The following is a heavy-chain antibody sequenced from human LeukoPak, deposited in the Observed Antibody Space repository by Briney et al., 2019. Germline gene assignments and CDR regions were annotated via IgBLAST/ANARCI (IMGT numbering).Heavy chain of an antibody. CDR2: ISGSGGST. D-gene: IGHD2-15*01. J-gene: IGHJ4*02. Sequence: GSLRLSRAASGFTFSSYAMSWVRQAPGKGLEWVSAISGSGGSTYYADSVKGRFTISRDNSKNTLYLQMNSLRAEDTAVYYCAKDTHCSGGSCYENYWGQGTLVTVSS. V-gene: IGHV3-23*01. CDR3: AKDTHCSGGSCYENY. CDR1: GFTFSSYA.